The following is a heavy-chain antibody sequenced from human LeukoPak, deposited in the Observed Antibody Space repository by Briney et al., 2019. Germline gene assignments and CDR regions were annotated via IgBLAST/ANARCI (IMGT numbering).Heavy chain of an antibody. CDR3: ARVRLSGEIAYYYYYGMDV. V-gene: IGHV1-18*01. D-gene: IGHD3-10*02. CDR1: GYTFTSYG. CDR2: NSAYNGNT. J-gene: IGHJ6*02. Sequence: GASVKVSCKASGYTFTSYGISWVRQAPGQGLEWMGWNSAYNGNTNYAQKLQGRVTMTTDTSTSTAYMELRSLRSDDTAVYYCARVRLSGEIAYYYYYGMDVWGQGTTVTVSS.